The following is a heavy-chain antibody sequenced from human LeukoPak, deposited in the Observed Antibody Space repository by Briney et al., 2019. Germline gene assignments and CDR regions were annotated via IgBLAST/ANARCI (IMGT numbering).Heavy chain of an antibody. Sequence: PGRSLRLSCAASGFTFSSYGMHWVRQAPGKGLEWVAVIWYDGSKKYYADSVKGRFTTSRDNSKNTLYLQMNSLRAEDTAVYYCAKPHYYDSGGSYIAGAFDIWGQGTMVTVSS. CDR2: IWYDGSKK. V-gene: IGHV3-33*06. D-gene: IGHD3-22*01. CDR3: AKPHYYDSGGSYIAGAFDI. J-gene: IGHJ3*02. CDR1: GFTFSSYG.